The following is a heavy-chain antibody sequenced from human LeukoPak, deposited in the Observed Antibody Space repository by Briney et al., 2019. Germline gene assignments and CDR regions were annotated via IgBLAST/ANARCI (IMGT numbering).Heavy chain of an antibody. Sequence: SVKVSCKASGGTFISYAISWVRQAPGQGLEWMGRIIPILGIANYAQKFQGRVTITADKSTSTAYMELSSLRSEDTAVYYCARAIIPMNAFYIGGQGTMVTVSS. V-gene: IGHV1-69*04. CDR2: IIPILGIA. CDR1: GGTFISYA. J-gene: IGHJ3*02. CDR3: ARAIIPMNAFYI.